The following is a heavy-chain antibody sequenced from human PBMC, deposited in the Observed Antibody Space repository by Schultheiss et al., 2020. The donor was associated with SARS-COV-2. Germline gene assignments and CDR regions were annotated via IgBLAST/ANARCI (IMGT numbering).Heavy chain of an antibody. CDR2: IWYDGSNK. D-gene: IGHD3-22*01. CDR1: GFTFSSYG. CDR3: ARDIRSGYYYLDAFDI. V-gene: IGHV3-33*01. J-gene: IGHJ3*02. Sequence: GESLKISCAASGFTFSSYGMHWVRQAPGKGLEWVAVIWYDGSNKYYADSVKGRFTISRDNSKNTLYLQMNSLRAEDTAVYYCARDIRSGYYYLDAFDIWGQGTMVTVSS.